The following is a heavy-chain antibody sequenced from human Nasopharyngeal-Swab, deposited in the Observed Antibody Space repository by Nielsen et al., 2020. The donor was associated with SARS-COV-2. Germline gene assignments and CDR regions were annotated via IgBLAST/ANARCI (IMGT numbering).Heavy chain of an antibody. V-gene: IGHV3-23*01. D-gene: IGHD6-13*01. CDR3: AKDRQQLANFDY. J-gene: IGHJ4*02. CDR2: IGDSGGKT. Sequence: GGSLRLSCAASGFTFSSYGMSWVRQAPGKGLEWVSGIGDSGGKTYYADSVKGRFTISRDNSKNTLNLQMNSLRVEDTAIYYCAKDRQQLANFDYWGQGTLVTVS. CDR1: GFTFSSYG.